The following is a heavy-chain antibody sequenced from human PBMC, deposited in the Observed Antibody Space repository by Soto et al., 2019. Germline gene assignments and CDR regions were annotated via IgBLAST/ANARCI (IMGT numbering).Heavy chain of an antibody. CDR3: ARGGYYDSSALAP. V-gene: IGHV4-30-2*01. CDR1: GGSISSGGYS. J-gene: IGHJ5*02. D-gene: IGHD3-22*01. Sequence: SETLSLTCAVSGGSISSGGYSWSWIRQPPGKGLEWIGYIYHSGSTYYNPSLKSRVTISVDRSKNQFSLKLSSVTAADTAVYYCARGGYYDSSALAPWGQGTLVTVSS. CDR2: IYHSGST.